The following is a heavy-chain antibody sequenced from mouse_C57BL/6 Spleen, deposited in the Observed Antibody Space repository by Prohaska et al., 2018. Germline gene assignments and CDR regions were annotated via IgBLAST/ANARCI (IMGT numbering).Heavy chain of an antibody. CDR3: ARGGSSTVVAYYYAMDY. J-gene: IGHJ4*01. Sequence: SVKMSCKASGYTFTDYTMQWVKQSHGKSLEWIGYINPNNGGTSYNQKFKGKATLTVNKSSSTAYMELRSLTSEDSAVYYCARGGSSTVVAYYYAMDYWGQGTSVTVSS. CDR2: INPNNGGT. D-gene: IGHD1-1*01. CDR1: GYTFTDYT. V-gene: IGHV1-22*01.